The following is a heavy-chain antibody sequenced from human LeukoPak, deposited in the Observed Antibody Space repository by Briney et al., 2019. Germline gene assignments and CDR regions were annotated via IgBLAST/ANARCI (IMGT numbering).Heavy chain of an antibody. D-gene: IGHD3-22*01. J-gene: IGHJ3*02. CDR2: IWNDGSKK. Sequence: AGGSLRLSCAASGFPFSSYGMHWVRQAPGKGLEWVTVIWNDGSKKYYVDSVKGRFTISRDDSKNTLYLHMNSLRTEDTALYYCAKGRGDSSGYNDAFDIWGQGTMVTVSS. CDR1: GFPFSSYG. CDR3: AKGRGDSSGYNDAFDI. V-gene: IGHV3-33*03.